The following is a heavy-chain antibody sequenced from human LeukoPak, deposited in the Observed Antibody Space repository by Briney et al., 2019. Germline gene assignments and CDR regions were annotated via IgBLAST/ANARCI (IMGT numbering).Heavy chain of an antibody. V-gene: IGHV3-30*04. Sequence: PGGSLRLSCAASGFTFSSYAMHWVRQAPGKGLEWVAVISYDGSNKYYADSVKGRFTISRDNSKNTLYLQMNSLRAEDTAVYYCARAKGSVSLDYWGQGTLVTVSS. CDR1: GFTFSSYA. D-gene: IGHD3-10*01. CDR2: ISYDGSNK. J-gene: IGHJ4*02. CDR3: ARAKGSVSLDY.